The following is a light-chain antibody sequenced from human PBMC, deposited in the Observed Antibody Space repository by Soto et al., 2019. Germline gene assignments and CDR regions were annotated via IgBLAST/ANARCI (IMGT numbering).Light chain of an antibody. CDR2: DVS. Sequence: SALTQPRSVSGSPGQSVTISCTGTSNDVGGYNFVSWYQQHPGKVPKLFIYDVSRRPSGVPDRFSGSKSGNTASLTISGLQAEDEADYYCSSYAGSYTLVFGGGTTLTVL. CDR3: SSYAGSYTLV. CDR1: SNDVGGYNF. V-gene: IGLV2-11*01. J-gene: IGLJ2*01.